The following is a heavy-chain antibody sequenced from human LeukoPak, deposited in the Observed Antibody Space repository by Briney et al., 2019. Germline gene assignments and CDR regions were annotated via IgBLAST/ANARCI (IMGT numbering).Heavy chain of an antibody. V-gene: IGHV3-23*01. CDR1: GFTFSSYR. Sequence: GGSLRLSCAASGFTFSSYRMNWVRQAPGKGLEWVSAISGSGGSTYYADSVKGRFTISRDNSKNTLYLQMNSLRAEDTAVYYCAKGDTMIVAISRYWGQGTLVTVSS. CDR3: AKGDTMIVAISRY. D-gene: IGHD3-22*01. J-gene: IGHJ4*02. CDR2: ISGSGGST.